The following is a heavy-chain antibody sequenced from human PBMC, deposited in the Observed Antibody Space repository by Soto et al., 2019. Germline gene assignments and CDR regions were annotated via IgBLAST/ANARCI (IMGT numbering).Heavy chain of an antibody. Sequence: PGGSLRLSCVASGFSFSDYWMSWVRQAPGKGPEWVANIKFDGSVKQYVDSVRGRFSISRDNFRNSLFLQMNSLRAEDTAIYYCVKDGGYCSSATCYSPRNHYFDSWGQGTLVTVSS. D-gene: IGHD2-2*01. CDR2: IKFDGSVK. V-gene: IGHV3-7*03. CDR3: VKDGGYCSSATCYSPRNHYFDS. CDR1: GFSFSDYW. J-gene: IGHJ4*02.